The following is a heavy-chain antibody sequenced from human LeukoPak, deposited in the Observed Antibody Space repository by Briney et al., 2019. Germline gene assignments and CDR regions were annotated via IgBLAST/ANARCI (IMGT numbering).Heavy chain of an antibody. CDR3: AKGPGPFWSGYLDY. Sequence: GGSLRLSCAASGFTFSSYGMHWVRQAPGKGLEWVAVISYDGSNKYYADSVKGRFTISRDNSKNTLYLQMNSLRAEDTAVYYCAKGPGPFWSGYLDYWGQGTLVTVSS. D-gene: IGHD3-3*01. CDR1: GFTFSSYG. V-gene: IGHV3-30*18. CDR2: ISYDGSNK. J-gene: IGHJ4*02.